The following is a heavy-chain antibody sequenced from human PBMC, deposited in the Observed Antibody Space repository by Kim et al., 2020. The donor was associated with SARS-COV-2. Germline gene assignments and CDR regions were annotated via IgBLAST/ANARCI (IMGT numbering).Heavy chain of an antibody. J-gene: IGHJ4*02. Sequence: SVKVSCKTSGNIFSSSFSTSAISWVRQAPGQGLEWMGGIIPLFDTPNYAQKFRDRVTITANESSTTVYMELSSLKSEDTAVYYCTRVPSGVGLPGDSDYWGRGTLVTVSS. CDR3: TRVPSGVGLPGDSDY. V-gene: IGHV1-69*13. D-gene: IGHD4-17*01. CDR1: GNIFSSSFSTSA. CDR2: IIPLFDTP.